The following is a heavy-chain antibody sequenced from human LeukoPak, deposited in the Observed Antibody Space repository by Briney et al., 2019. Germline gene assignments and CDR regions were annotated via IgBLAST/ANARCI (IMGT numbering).Heavy chain of an antibody. CDR2: MNPESGIT. J-gene: IGHJ6*02. D-gene: IGHD3-16*01. V-gene: IGHV1-2*04. CDR1: GYTLTDYY. CDR3: ARGERTSKNYDYYYSGMDV. Sequence: GASVKVSCKASGYTLTDYYVHWVRQAPGQGLEWMASMNPESGITTYSQAFEDWVSMTRDTSIGTAYMELRRLRSDGTAVYYCARGERTSKNYDYYYSGMDVWGQGTTVTVSS.